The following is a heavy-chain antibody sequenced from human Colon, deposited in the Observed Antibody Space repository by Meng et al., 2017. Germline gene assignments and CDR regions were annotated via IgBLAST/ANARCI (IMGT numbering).Heavy chain of an antibody. CDR2: MHYSGIA. J-gene: IGHJ5*02. CDR1: GASISSEAFY. D-gene: IGHD3-22*01. V-gene: IGHV4-31*03. CDR3: ARYRYDSSSYSNFFDP. Sequence: VQLQEPGPGLVKPSQTLSLTCTVSGASISSEAFYWGWIRQHPGKGLEWIGYMHYSGIANYNPSLNSRIAISVDTSKNHFSLKLSSVTAADTAVYYCARYRYDSSSYSNFFDPWGQGTLVTVSS.